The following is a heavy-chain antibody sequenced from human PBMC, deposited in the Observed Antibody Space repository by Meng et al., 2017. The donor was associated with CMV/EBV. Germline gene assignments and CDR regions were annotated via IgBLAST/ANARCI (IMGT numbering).Heavy chain of an antibody. CDR2: ISSSGSTI. CDR1: GFTFSDYY. V-gene: IGHV3-11*01. D-gene: IGHD2-2*02. J-gene: IGHJ6*02. CDR3: ARDIPLARASAAIAPRKIYYGMDV. Sequence: GGSLRLSCAASGFTFSDYYMSWIRQAPGKGLEWVSYISSSGSTIYYADSVKGRFTIPRDNAKNSLYLQMNSLRAEDTAVYYCARDIPLARASAAIAPRKIYYGMDVWGQGTTVTVSS.